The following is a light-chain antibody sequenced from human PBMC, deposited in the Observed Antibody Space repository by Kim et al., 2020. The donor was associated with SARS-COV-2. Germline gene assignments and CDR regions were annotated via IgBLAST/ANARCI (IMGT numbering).Light chain of an antibody. CDR1: QSISTY. J-gene: IGKJ2*01. Sequence: DIQMTQSPSSLSASVGDRVTITCRTSQSISTYLNWYQQKPGKAPKLLIYGASNLLSGVPSRFSGSGSGTDFTLTISTLQPEDFGTYYCQQGYSTFGQGTKLEI. CDR2: GAS. V-gene: IGKV1-39*01. CDR3: QQGYST.